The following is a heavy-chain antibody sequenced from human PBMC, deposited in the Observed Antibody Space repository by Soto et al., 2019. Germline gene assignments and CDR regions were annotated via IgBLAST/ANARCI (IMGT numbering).Heavy chain of an antibody. J-gene: IGHJ4*02. CDR3: AKDKNYGDYVL. CDR1: GGAIYSGGYY. CDR2: IYYSGST. Sequence: QVQLQASGPGLVRPSQTLSLTCSVSGGAIYSGGYYLSWTRQYPGKGLEWIGYIYYSGSTYYNPSLKSLVTISADTSNNQFSLTVTSVTAADTAVYYCAKDKNYGDYVLWGQGTLVTVSS. D-gene: IGHD4-17*01. V-gene: IGHV4-31*01.